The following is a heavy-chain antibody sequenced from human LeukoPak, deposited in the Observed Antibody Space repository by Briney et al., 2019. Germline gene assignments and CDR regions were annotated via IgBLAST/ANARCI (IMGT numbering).Heavy chain of an antibody. D-gene: IGHD6-13*01. CDR2: INWNGGST. V-gene: IGHV3-20*04. CDR1: GFSFDDYG. J-gene: IGHJ5*02. Sequence: GGSLRLSCAASGFSFDDYGMSWVRQAPGKGLEWVSGINWNGGSTSYADSVKGRFTISRDNAKNSLYLQMNSLRAEDTAVYYCARGVSQDIAAAAGWFDPWGQGTLVTVSS. CDR3: ARGVSQDIAAAAGWFDP.